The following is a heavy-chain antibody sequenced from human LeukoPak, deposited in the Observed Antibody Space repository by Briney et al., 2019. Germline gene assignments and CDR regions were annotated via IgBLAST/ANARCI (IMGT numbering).Heavy chain of an antibody. D-gene: IGHD3-10*01. CDR1: GFTFSSYN. CDR3: ARDYYYGFYY. J-gene: IGHJ4*02. Sequence: AGGSLRLSCAASGFTFSSYNMNWVRQAPGKGLEWVSSISSSSSYTYYAASVKGRFTISRDNAKNSLYLQMSSLRDEDTAMYYCARDYYYGFYYWGQGTLVTVSS. V-gene: IGHV3-21*01. CDR2: ISSSSSYT.